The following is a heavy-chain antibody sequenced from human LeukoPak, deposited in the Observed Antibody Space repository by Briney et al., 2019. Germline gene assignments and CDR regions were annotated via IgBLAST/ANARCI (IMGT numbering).Heavy chain of an antibody. CDR3: ARAGTTVANVWFDP. D-gene: IGHD4-11*01. CDR1: GGSISSSSYY. CDR2: IYYSGST. J-gene: IGHJ5*02. V-gene: IGHV4-39*07. Sequence: SETLSLTCTVSGGSISSSSYYRGWIRQPPGKGLEWIGSIYYSGSTYYNPSLKSRVTISVDTSKNQFSLKLSSVTAADTAVYYCARAGTTVANVWFDPWGQGTLVTVSS.